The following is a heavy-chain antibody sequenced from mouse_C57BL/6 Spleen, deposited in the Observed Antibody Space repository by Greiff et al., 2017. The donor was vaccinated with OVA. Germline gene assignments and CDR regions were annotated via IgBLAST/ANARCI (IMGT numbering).Heavy chain of an antibody. V-gene: IGHV1-15*01. CDR3: TIYSNLY. CDR1: GYTFTDYE. J-gene: IGHJ2*01. Sequence: QVHVKQSGAELVRPGASVTLSCKASGYTFTDYEMHWVKQTPVHGLEWIGAIDPETGGTAYNQKFKGKAILTADKSSSTAYMELRSLTSEDSAVYYCTIYSNLYWGQGTTLTVSS. D-gene: IGHD2-5*01. CDR2: IDPETGGT.